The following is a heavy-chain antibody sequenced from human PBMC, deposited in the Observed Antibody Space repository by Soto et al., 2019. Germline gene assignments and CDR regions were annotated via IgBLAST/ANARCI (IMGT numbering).Heavy chain of an antibody. J-gene: IGHJ6*02. CDR2: IYHSGST. CDR1: GYSISSGYY. V-gene: IGHV4-38-2*01. D-gene: IGHD6-19*01. Sequence: SETLSLTCAVSGYSISSGYYWGWIRQPPGKGLEWIGSIYHSGSTYYNPSLKSRVTISVDTSKNQFSLKLSSVTAADTAVYYCAKIPGIAVAGASPYYYYGMDVWGQGTTVTVSS. CDR3: AKIPGIAVAGASPYYYYGMDV.